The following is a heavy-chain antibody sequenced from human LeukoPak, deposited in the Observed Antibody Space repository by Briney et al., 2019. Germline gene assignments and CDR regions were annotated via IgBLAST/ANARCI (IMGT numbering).Heavy chain of an antibody. Sequence: PSETLSLTCAVYGGSFSGYYWSWIRQPPGKGLEWIGEINHSGGTNYNPSLKSRVTISVDTSKNQFSLKLSSVTAADTAVYYCARDGPAAAWVMTPDYYYMDVWGKGTTVTVSS. CDR2: INHSGGT. CDR3: ARDGPAAAWVMTPDYYYMDV. V-gene: IGHV4-34*01. D-gene: IGHD6-13*01. CDR1: GGSFSGYY. J-gene: IGHJ6*03.